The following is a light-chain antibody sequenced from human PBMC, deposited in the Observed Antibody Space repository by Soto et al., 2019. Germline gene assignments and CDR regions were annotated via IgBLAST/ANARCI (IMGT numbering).Light chain of an antibody. Sequence: IQMNQCPSSLSAAVGERVSSTWVASQGIRNDLGWYQQKPAKAPKRLIYAGSSLLRGGPSRFSGSGLGTDVSLNISRVEAEDVGAYYCMQGRHWPWTFGQGTKVDIK. CDR2: AGS. CDR1: QGIRND. CDR3: MQGRHWPWT. J-gene: IGKJ1*01. V-gene: IGKV1-6*01.